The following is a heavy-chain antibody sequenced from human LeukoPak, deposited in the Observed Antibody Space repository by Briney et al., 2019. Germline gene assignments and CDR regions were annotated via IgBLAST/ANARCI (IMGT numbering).Heavy chain of an antibody. CDR3: ARGSKGTYDY. Sequence: GGSLRLPCVASGFTFSNSVLTWVRQAPGKGLEWVSSILGTGDYTYFANSVKGRFTISRDNSKNTLYLQMNCLRAGDTAIYYCARGSKGTYDYWGQGTLVTVSS. CDR2: ILGTGDYT. CDR1: GFTFSNSV. V-gene: IGHV3-23*01. J-gene: IGHJ4*02.